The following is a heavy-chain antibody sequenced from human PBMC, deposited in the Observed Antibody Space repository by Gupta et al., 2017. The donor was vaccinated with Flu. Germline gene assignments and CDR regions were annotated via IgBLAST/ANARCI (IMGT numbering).Heavy chain of an antibody. V-gene: IGHV3-72*01. Sequence: RLVESGGGLVQPGGSLRLSCVVSGFTFSDHYMDWLRQAPRKGLEWVGRIRNKANSYTTEYAASVKDRFTITRDDSKSSLYLQMNSLKNEDTAVYYCSRGETGPSPPGRNDCWGQGTLVTVSS. CDR1: GFTFSDHY. CDR3: SRGETGPSPPGRNDC. J-gene: IGHJ4*02. D-gene: IGHD1-14*01. CDR2: IRNKANSYTT.